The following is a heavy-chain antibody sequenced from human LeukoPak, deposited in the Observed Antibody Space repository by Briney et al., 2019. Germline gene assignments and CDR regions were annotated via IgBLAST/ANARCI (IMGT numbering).Heavy chain of an antibody. CDR2: ISYDGSNK. V-gene: IGHV3-30*03. D-gene: IGHD6-19*01. CDR1: GFTFSSYG. J-gene: IGHJ5*02. Sequence: GRSLRLSCAASGFTFSSYGMHWVRQAPGKGLEWVAVISYDGSNKYYADSVKGRFTISRDNSKNTLYLQMNSLRAEDTAVYYCASSSGWYNNWFDPWGQGTLVTVSS. CDR3: ASSSGWYNNWFDP.